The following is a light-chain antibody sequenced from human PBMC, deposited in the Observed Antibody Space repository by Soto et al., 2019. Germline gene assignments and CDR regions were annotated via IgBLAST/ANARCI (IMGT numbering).Light chain of an antibody. J-gene: IGKJ4*01. CDR1: QGISSD. V-gene: IGKV1-9*01. CDR2: AAS. CDR3: QQLNSYPLP. Sequence: DSQLTQSSSFLFASVADRVTIACRASQGISSDLAWYQQKPGKAPKLLLYAASPLQSGVPSRFIGSGSGSDVTLAISSLQPDDFATYYCQQLNSYPLPFVGGTKGEIK.